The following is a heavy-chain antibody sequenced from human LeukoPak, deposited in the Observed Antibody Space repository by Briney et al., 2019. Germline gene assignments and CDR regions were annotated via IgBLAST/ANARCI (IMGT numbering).Heavy chain of an antibody. CDR1: GGSISSGDYY. J-gene: IGHJ5*02. CDR2: IYYSGST. CDR3: ARVEYYGSGSYYEFAVWFDP. Sequence: SQTLSLTCTVSGGSISSGDYYWSWIRQPPGKGLEWIGYIYYSGSTYYNPSLKSRVTISVDTSKNQFSLKLSSVTAADTAVYYCARVEYYGSGSYYEFAVWFDPWGQGTLVTASS. V-gene: IGHV4-30-4*01. D-gene: IGHD3-10*01.